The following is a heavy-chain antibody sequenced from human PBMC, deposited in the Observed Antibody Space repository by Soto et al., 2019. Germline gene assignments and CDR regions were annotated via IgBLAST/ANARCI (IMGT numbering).Heavy chain of an antibody. CDR2: ISSSSSYT. CDR1: VFTFSDYY. V-gene: IGHV3-11*06. Sequence: QVQLVESGGGLVKPGGSLRLSCAASVFTFSDYYMSWIRQAPGKGLEWVSYISSSSSYTNYADSVKGRFTISRDNAKNSLYLQMNSLRAEDTAVYYCVRSIAAADYFDYWGQGTLVTVSS. D-gene: IGHD6-13*01. CDR3: VRSIAAADYFDY. J-gene: IGHJ4*02.